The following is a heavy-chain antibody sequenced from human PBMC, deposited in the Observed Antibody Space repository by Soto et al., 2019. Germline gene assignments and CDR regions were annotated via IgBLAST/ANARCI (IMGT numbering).Heavy chain of an antibody. J-gene: IGHJ3*02. V-gene: IGHV3-33*01. CDR3: ARGAAGTEEAFDI. CDR1: GFTVSNYG. D-gene: IGHD6-25*01. Sequence: QVPLVESGGGVVQPGQSLRLSCAASGFTVSNYGMHWVRQAPGKGLEWVAVIWKDGNNKYYRDSVKGRFTISRDNSRSTWELQRSSLRDEDTAVFCGARGAAGTEEAFDIWGQGAMVTVS. CDR2: IWKDGNNK.